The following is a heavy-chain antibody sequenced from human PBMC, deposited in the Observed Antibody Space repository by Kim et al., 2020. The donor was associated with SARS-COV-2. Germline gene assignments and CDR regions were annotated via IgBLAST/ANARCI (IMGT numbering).Heavy chain of an antibody. CDR3: AKEETNSFVY. J-gene: IGHJ4*02. V-gene: IGHV3-23*01. Sequence: TYYADSVKGRFTISRDNSKNTLYLQMNSLKAEDTALYYCAKEETNSFVYWGQGSLVTVSS. CDR2: T. D-gene: IGHD1-7*01.